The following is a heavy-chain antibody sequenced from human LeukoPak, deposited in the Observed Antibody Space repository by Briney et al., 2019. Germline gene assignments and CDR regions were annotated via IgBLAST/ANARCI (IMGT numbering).Heavy chain of an antibody. CDR2: ISSSSSTI. CDR1: GFTFSSYS. Sequence: GGSLRLSCAASGFTFSSYSMNWVRQAPGKGLEWVSYISSSSSTIYYADSVKGRFTISRDNAKNSLYLQMNSLRAEDTAVYYCARDEAVAGPYWGQGTLVTVSS. CDR3: ARDEAVAGPY. D-gene: IGHD6-19*01. J-gene: IGHJ4*02. V-gene: IGHV3-48*01.